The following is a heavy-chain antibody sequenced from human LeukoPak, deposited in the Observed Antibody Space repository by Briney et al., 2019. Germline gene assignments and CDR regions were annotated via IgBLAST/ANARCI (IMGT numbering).Heavy chain of an antibody. Sequence: SETLSLTCAVYGGSFSGYYWSWIRQPPGKGLEWIGEINRSGSTNYNPSLKSRVTISVDTSKNQFSLKLSSVTAADTAVYYCARRAGFAGNYYYYMDVWGKGTTVTVSS. CDR2: INRSGST. J-gene: IGHJ6*03. V-gene: IGHV4-34*01. D-gene: IGHD3-16*01. CDR3: ARRAGFAGNYYYYMDV. CDR1: GGSFSGYY.